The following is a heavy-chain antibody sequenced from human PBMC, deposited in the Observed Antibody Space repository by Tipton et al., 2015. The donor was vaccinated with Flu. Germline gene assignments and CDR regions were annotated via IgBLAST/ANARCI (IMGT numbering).Heavy chain of an antibody. D-gene: IGHD3-10*01. CDR2: IYHGDTT. V-gene: IGHV4-38-2*01. J-gene: IGHJ2*01. Sequence: GLVKPSETLSLTCAVSGYSISSAYYWAWIRQSPGKGLEWIGSIYHGDTTYYNPSLKSRVTISVGTPENRLSLTLRSVTAADTAVYYCARHGSGRFFDVWGRDPLVPVSS. CDR1: GYSISSAYY. CDR3: ARHGSGRFFDV.